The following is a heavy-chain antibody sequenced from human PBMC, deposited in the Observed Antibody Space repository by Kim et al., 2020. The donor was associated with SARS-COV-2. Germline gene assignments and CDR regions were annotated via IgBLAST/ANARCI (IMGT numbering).Heavy chain of an antibody. CDR1: GFTFSSYA. Sequence: GGSPRLSCAASGFTFSSYAMNWVRQAPGKGLEWVSVISGGGGTTSYADSVKGRFTISRDNSKNTLYLQMNSLRAEDTALYYCAKGDGSATYYGMDVWGQGTTVTVSS. CDR3: AKGDGSATYYGMDV. J-gene: IGHJ6*02. V-gene: IGHV3-23*01. D-gene: IGHD6-19*01. CDR2: ISGGGGTT.